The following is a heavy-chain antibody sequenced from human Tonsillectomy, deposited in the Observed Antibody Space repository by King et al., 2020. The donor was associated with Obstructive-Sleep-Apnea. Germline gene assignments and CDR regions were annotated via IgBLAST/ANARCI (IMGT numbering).Heavy chain of an antibody. J-gene: IGHJ4*02. CDR2: TCDSGST. CDR3: ARDRVTTGEYYFDY. D-gene: IGHD3-10*01. Sequence: VQLQESGPGLVKPSQTLSLTCTVSGGSISSGDYCWNWIRQHPGKGLEWIGYTCDSGSTYYNPSLKSRVTISVDTSKNQFSLKLSSVTAADTAVYYCARDRVTTGEYYFDYWGQGTLVTVSS. V-gene: IGHV4-31*03. CDR1: GGSISSGDYC.